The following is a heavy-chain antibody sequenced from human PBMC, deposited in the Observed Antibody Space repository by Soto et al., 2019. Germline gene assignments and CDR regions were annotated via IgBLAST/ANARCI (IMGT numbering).Heavy chain of an antibody. CDR3: AKVATYYYGSGSYRDDY. D-gene: IGHD3-10*01. CDR1: GFTFSSYA. CDR2: ISGSGGST. Sequence: GGSLRLSCAASGFTFSSYAMSWVRQAPGKGLEWVSAISGSGGSTYYADSVKGRFTISRDNSKNTLYLQMNSLRAEDTAVYYCAKVATYYYGSGSYRDDYWGQGTLVTVSS. J-gene: IGHJ4*02. V-gene: IGHV3-23*01.